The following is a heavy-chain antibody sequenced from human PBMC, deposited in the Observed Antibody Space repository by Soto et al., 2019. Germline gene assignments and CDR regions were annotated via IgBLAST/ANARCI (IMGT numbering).Heavy chain of an antibody. CDR1: GGSVSSGSYY. CDR2: IYYSGST. Sequence: SETLSLTCTVSGGSVSSGSYYWSWIRQPPGKGLEWIGYIYYSGSTNYNPSLKSRVTIPVDTSKNQFSLKLSSVTAADTAVYYFARSVSLSSSWKYFNYWGRGTLVTVSS. V-gene: IGHV4-61*01. J-gene: IGHJ4*02. D-gene: IGHD6-13*01. CDR3: ARSVSLSSSWKYFNY.